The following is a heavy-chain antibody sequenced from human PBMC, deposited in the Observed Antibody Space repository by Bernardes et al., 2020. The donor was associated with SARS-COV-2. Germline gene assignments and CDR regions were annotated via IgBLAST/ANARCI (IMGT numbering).Heavy chain of an antibody. CDR2: IVGSGGRT. V-gene: IGHV3-23*01. CDR3: AKDLQGATDYYYYAMDV. CDR1: GFTFNTYA. Sequence: GGSLRLSCAASGFTFNTYAMTWVRQAPEKGLEWVSAIVGSGGRTYYADSVKGRFTISRDNSKSTLYLQMNTLRAEDTAVYYCAKDLQGATDYYYYAMDVWGQGTSVTVSS. D-gene: IGHD1-26*01. J-gene: IGHJ6*02.